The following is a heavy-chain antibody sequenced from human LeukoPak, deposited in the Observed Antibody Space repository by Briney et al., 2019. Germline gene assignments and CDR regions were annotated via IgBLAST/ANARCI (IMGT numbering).Heavy chain of an antibody. D-gene: IGHD3-10*01. J-gene: IGHJ4*02. CDR2: INSDGSST. CDR3: AKVPTSFGGLRFDY. V-gene: IGHV3-74*01. Sequence: GGSLRLSCAASGFTFSSYWMHWVRQAPGKGLVWVSRINSDGSSTSYADSVKGRFTISRDNSKNTLYLQMNSLRAEDTAVYYCAKVPTSFGGLRFDYWGQGTLVTVSS. CDR1: GFTFSSYW.